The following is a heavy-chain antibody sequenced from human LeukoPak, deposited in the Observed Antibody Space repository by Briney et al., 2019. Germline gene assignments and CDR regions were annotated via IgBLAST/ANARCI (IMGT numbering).Heavy chain of an antibody. J-gene: IGHJ4*02. CDR3: AREVAVAAPVDY. V-gene: IGHV1-69*04. Sequence: ASVKVSCQASGGTFSSYAISWVRQAPGQGLEWMGRIIPILGIANYAQKFQGRVTITADKSTSTAYMELSSLRSEDTAVYYCAREVAVAAPVDYWGQGTLVTVSS. CDR1: GGTFSSYA. CDR2: IIPILGIA. D-gene: IGHD6-19*01.